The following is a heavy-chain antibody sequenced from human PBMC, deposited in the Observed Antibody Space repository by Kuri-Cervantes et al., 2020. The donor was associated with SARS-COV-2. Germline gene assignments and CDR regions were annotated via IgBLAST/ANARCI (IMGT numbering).Heavy chain of an antibody. CDR2: INGDGSST. CDR1: GFTFSRYW. CDR3: ARTHGWFDP. Sequence: GGSLRLSCAASGFTFSRYWMHWVRQVPGKGLVWVSRINGDGSSTSYADSVKGRFTISRDNSKNTLYLQMNSLRAEDTAVYYCARTHGWFDPWGQGTLVTVSS. J-gene: IGHJ5*02. V-gene: IGHV3-74*01.